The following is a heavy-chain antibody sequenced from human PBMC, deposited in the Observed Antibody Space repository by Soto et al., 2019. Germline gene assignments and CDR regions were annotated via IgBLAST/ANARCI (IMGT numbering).Heavy chain of an antibody. CDR3: TMTTVTTWGY. D-gene: IGHD4-17*01. V-gene: IGHV3-73*01. CDR2: IRSKANSYAT. CDR1: GFTFSGSA. J-gene: IGHJ4*02. Sequence: EVPLVESGGGLVQPGGSLKLSCAASGFTFSGSAMHWVRQASEKGLEWVGRIRSKANSYATAYAASVKGRFTISRDDSKNTAYLQMNSLKTEDTAVYYCTMTTVTTWGYWGQGTLVTVSS.